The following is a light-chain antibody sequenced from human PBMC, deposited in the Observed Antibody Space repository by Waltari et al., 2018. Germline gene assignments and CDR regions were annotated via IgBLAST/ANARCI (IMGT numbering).Light chain of an antibody. CDR2: GAS. V-gene: IGKV3-15*01. Sequence: EIVMTQSPATLSVSPGEGATLSCRASQSVSRNLAWYQQKPGQAPRRLIFGASARATGIPARVSGSGSGTEFTLTISSLQSEDVAVYFCQHYTEQPLTFGGGTKVEIK. J-gene: IGKJ4*01. CDR3: QHYTEQPLT. CDR1: QSVSRN.